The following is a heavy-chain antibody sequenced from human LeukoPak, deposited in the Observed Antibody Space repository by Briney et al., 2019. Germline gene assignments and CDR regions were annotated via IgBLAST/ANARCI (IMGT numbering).Heavy chain of an antibody. J-gene: IGHJ4*02. CDR1: GFTFGDCA. V-gene: IGHV3-49*04. CDR2: IRSKAYGGTT. D-gene: IGHD2-2*01. CDR3: TRDRDVVVPAAIYYFDY. Sequence: QPGGSLRLSCTASGFTFGDCAMSWVRQAPGKGLEWVGFIRSKAYGGTTEYAASVKGRFTISRDDSKSIAYLQMNSLKTEDTAVYYCTRDRDVVVPAAIYYFDYWGQGTLVTVSS.